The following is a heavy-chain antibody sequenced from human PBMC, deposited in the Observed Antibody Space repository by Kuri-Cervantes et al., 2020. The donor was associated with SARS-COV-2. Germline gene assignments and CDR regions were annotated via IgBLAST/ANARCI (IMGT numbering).Heavy chain of an antibody. J-gene: IGHJ6*03. V-gene: IGHV3-21*01. CDR3: ATAEILGGLYYYYMDV. CDR2: IGPSNTYI. CDR1: GFTFNTYN. Sequence: GESLKISCTASGFTFNTYNMKWVRQAPGKGLEWVSGIGPSNTYIYYADSVKGRFTISRDNSKNTLYLQMNSLRAEDTAVYYCATAEILGGLYYYYMDVWGKGTTVTVSS. D-gene: IGHD3-16*01.